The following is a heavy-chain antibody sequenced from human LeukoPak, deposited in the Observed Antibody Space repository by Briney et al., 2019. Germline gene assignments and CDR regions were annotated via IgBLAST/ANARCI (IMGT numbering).Heavy chain of an antibody. CDR2: INAGNGNT. CDR3: ARAESDFWSGYHDNDYYYYYMDV. CDR1: GYTFTSYA. D-gene: IGHD3-3*01. V-gene: IGHV1-3*01. Sequence: ASVKVSCKASGYTFTSYAMHWVRQAPGQRLEWMGWINAGNGNTKYSQKFQGRVTITRDTSASTAYMELSSLRSEDTAVYYCARAESDFWSGYHDNDYYYYYMDVWGKGTTVTVSS. J-gene: IGHJ6*03.